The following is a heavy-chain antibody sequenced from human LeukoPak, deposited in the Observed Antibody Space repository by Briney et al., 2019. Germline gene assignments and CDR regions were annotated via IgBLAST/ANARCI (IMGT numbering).Heavy chain of an antibody. V-gene: IGHV1-2*02. D-gene: IGHD3-22*01. CDR2: INPNSGGT. CDR1: GYTFTSYY. Sequence: ASVKVSCKASGYTFTSYYMHWVRQAPGQGLEWMGWINPNSGGTNYAQKFQGRVTMTRDTSISTAYMELSRLRSDDTAVYYCARGPSDSSGYYYEGDAFDIWGQGTVVTVSS. CDR3: ARGPSDSSGYYYEGDAFDI. J-gene: IGHJ3*02.